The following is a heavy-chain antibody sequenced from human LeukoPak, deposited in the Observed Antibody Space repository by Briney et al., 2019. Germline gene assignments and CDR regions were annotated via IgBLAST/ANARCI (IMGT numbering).Heavy chain of an antibody. CDR3: ARFVVVPAAILGYWFDP. Sequence: SETLSLTCTVSGGSISSYYWSWIRQPPGKGLEWIGYTYYSGSTNYNPSLKSRVTIPVDTSKNQFSLKLSSVTAADTAVYYCARFVVVPAAILGYWFDPWGQGTLVTVSS. J-gene: IGHJ5*02. CDR1: GGSISSYY. V-gene: IGHV4-59*01. CDR2: TYYSGST. D-gene: IGHD2-2*01.